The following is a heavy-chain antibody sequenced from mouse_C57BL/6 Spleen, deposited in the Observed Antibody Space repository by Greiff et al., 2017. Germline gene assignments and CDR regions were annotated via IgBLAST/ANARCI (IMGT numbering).Heavy chain of an antibody. J-gene: IGHJ2*01. V-gene: IGHV1-55*01. Sequence: QVQLQQPGAELVKPGTSVKMSCKASGYTFTSYWITWVKQRPGQGLEWIGDIYPGSGTTNYNEKLKSKATLTVATSSSTAYMLLSSLTSEDSAVYYLARIEYYGSSWPTLDDWGQGTTLTVSS. D-gene: IGHD1-1*01. CDR3: ARIEYYGSSWPTLDD. CDR1: GYTFTSYW. CDR2: IYPGSGTT.